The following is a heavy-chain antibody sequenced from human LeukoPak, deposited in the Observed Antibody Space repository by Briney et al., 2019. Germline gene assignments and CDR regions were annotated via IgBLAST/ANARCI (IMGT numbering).Heavy chain of an antibody. CDR1: GFTFSNYW. Sequence: PGGSLRLSCAASGFTFSNYWIGWVRQAPGKGLEWVANIKQDGSEKYYVDSVKGRFTISRDNTKSSLYLQMNSLRDEDTAVYYCARDIGDCSSLSCYNHYYYMDVWGKGTTVTVSS. D-gene: IGHD2-2*02. J-gene: IGHJ6*03. V-gene: IGHV3-7*01. CDR3: ARDIGDCSSLSCYNHYYYMDV. CDR2: IKQDGSEK.